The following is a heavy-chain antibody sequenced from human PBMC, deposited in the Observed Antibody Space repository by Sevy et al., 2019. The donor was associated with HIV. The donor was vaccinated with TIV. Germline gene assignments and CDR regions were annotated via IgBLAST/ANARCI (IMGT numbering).Heavy chain of an antibody. CDR2: ISYDGSNK. Sequence: GGSLRLSCAASGFTFSSYAMHWVRQAPGKGLEWVAVISYDGSNKYYADSVKGRFIISRDNSKNTLYLQMNSLRAEDTAVYYCARSPYYYGSGSPSAYYGMDVWGQGTTVTVS. CDR1: GFTFSSYA. J-gene: IGHJ6*02. CDR3: ARSPYYYGSGSPSAYYGMDV. D-gene: IGHD3-10*01. V-gene: IGHV3-30-3*01.